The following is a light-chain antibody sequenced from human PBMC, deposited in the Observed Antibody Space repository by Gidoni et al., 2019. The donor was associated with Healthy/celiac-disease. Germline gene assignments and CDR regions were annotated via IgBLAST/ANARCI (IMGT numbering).Light chain of an antibody. Sequence: MWNTHSPSSLSASVGDRVTLTCRASQSISSYLTWYQQKPGQAPKLLIYAASSLQSGVPSRFSGSGSGTDFTLTISSLQPEDFATYYCQQCYSTLWTFGQGTKVEIK. J-gene: IGKJ1*01. CDR1: QSISSY. CDR2: AAS. CDR3: QQCYSTLWT. V-gene: IGKV1-39*01.